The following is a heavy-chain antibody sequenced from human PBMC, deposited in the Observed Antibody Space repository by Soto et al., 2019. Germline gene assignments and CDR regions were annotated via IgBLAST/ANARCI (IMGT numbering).Heavy chain of an antibody. CDR1: GVSVSSNSAA. Sequence: HVQLQQSGPGLVKPSQTLSLTCAISGVSVSSNSAAWNWIRQSPSRGLELLGRTYYRSKWYNDYGVSVKSRITSNPGTSKDQCSRQLNSVTPEDTAVYYCARGGTIFGVVTPYYYYGMGVWGQGNTVTVSS. V-gene: IGHV6-1*01. CDR2: TYYRSKWYN. J-gene: IGHJ6*02. CDR3: ARGGTIFGVVTPYYYYGMGV. D-gene: IGHD3-3*01.